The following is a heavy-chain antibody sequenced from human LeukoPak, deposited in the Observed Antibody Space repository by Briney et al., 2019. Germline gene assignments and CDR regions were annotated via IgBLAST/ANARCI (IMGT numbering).Heavy chain of an antibody. Sequence: SVKVSCKASGGTFSSYAISWVRQAPGQGLEWMGGIIPIFGTANYAQKFQGRVTITADESTSTAYMELSSLISEDTAVYYCARTAIVVVIVGWFDPWGQGTLVTVSS. D-gene: IGHD3-22*01. CDR2: IIPIFGTA. V-gene: IGHV1-69*13. CDR1: GGTFSSYA. J-gene: IGHJ5*02. CDR3: ARTAIVVVIVGWFDP.